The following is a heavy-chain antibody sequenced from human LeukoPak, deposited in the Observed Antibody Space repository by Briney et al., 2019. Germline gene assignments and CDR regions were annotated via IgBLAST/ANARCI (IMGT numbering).Heavy chain of an antibody. D-gene: IGHD2-15*01. J-gene: IGHJ4*02. Sequence: GGSLRLSCAASGFTFSSYCMSWVRQAPGKGLEWVVNIKQNGSEKYYVDSGKGRFTISRDNAKNSLYLQMNSLRAEDTAVYYFARDGSTYCSGGSCYSGYFDYWGQGTLVTVSS. CDR3: ARDGSTYCSGGSCYSGYFDY. V-gene: IGHV3-7*01. CDR1: GFTFSSYC. CDR2: IKQNGSEK.